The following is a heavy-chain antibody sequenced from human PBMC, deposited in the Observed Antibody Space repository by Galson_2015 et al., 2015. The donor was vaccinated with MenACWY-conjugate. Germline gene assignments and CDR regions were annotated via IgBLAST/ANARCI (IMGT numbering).Heavy chain of an antibody. CDR3: ARSSATSYDASAYYYGAFDF. CDR1: GFTFSSYY. CDR2: ISGSSNYI. V-gene: IGHV3-21*01. D-gene: IGHD3-22*01. J-gene: IGHJ4*02. Sequence: SLRLSCAASGFTFSSYYMNWVRQAPGKGLEWVSSISGSSNYIYYPDSVKGRFTISRDNAENSLYLQMYSLRAEDTAVYYCARSSATSYDASAYYYGAFDFWGQGPLVTVSS.